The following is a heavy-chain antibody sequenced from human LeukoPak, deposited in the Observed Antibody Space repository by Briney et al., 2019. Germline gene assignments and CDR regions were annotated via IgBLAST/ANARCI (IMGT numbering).Heavy chain of an antibody. Sequence: GGSLRLSCSASGFTFSSYAMHWVRQAPGKGLEYVSAISSNGGSTYYADSVKGRFTISRDNSKNTLYLQMSSLRAEDTAVYYCVKGMDIAMVSAFDYWGQGTLVTVSS. CDR3: VKGMDIAMVSAFDY. J-gene: IGHJ4*02. CDR1: GFTFSSYA. CDR2: ISSNGGST. D-gene: IGHD5-18*01. V-gene: IGHV3-64D*09.